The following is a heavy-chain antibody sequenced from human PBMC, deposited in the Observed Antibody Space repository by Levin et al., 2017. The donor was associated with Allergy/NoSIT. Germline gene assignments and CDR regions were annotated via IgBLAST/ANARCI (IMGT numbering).Heavy chain of an antibody. CDR1: GFTFSSYG. Sequence: PGGSLRLSCAASGFTFSSYGLHWVRQAPGKGLEWVAVISYDGGGKNYADFVKGRFTISRDDSHNTLYLQMNSLRAEDTAVYYCAKDTSNDNNWRSDFFDSWGQGTLVTVSS. J-gene: IGHJ4*02. CDR2: ISYDGGGK. D-gene: IGHD1-1*01. CDR3: AKDTSNDNNWRSDFFDS. V-gene: IGHV3-30*18.